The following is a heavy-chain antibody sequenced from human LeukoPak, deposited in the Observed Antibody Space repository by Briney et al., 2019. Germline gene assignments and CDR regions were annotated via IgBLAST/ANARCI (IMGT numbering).Heavy chain of an antibody. D-gene: IGHD3-10*01. CDR3: ATDRARGGDSFDY. CDR2: IYYSGST. Sequence: PSETLSLTCTVSGGSIRSGDCSWSWIRQPPGKGLEWIGYIYYSGSTYYNPSLKSRVTISGDTSKNQFSLNLSSVTAADTAVYYCATDRARGGDSFDYWGQGTLVTVSS. V-gene: IGHV4-30-4*01. CDR1: GGSIRSGDCS. J-gene: IGHJ4*02.